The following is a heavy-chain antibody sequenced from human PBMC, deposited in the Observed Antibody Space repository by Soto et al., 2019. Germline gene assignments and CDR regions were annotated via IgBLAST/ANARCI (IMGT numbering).Heavy chain of an antibody. CDR2: ISSNGGST. D-gene: IGHD6-19*01. J-gene: IGHJ4*02. CDR1: GFTFSSYA. V-gene: IGHV3-64*01. CDR3: ARDRAPHFYSSGLYDH. Sequence: GGSLRLSCASSGFTFSSYAMHWVRQAPGKGLEYVSAISSNGGSTYYANSVKGRFTISRDNSKNTLYLQMGSLRAEDMAVYYCARDRAPHFYSSGLYDHGGQGTLVTVSS.